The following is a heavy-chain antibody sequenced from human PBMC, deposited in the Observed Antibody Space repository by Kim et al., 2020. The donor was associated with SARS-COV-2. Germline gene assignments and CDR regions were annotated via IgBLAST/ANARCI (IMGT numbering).Heavy chain of an antibody. Sequence: GGSLGLSCAASGFTFGDYWMHWVRQAPGKGLEWVSDIKWDRGSIYYVDSVKGRLTISRDNAKNSLYLQMNSLRAEDTTVYYCAKAQYADASNLLLDLDY. CDR3: AKAQYADASNLLLDLDY. D-gene: IGHD1-26*01. V-gene: IGHV3-9*01. CDR1: GFTFGDYW. J-gene: IGHJ4*01. CDR2: IKWDRGSI.